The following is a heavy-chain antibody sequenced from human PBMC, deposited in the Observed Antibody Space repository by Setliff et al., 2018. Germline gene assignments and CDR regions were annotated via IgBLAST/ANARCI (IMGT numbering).Heavy chain of an antibody. CDR3: AREGVDTRSSTDYRYYMDV. V-gene: IGHV1-69*05. D-gene: IGHD5-18*01. Sequence: SVKVSCKASRGTFSSYGITWVRQAPGQGLEWMGGIIPIFGTTDYAQKFQGRVTMTRDTSTSTSYMALSSLTSADTAVYYCAREGVDTRSSTDYRYYMDVWGKGTTVTVSS. CDR1: RGTFSSYG. J-gene: IGHJ6*03. CDR2: IIPIFGTT.